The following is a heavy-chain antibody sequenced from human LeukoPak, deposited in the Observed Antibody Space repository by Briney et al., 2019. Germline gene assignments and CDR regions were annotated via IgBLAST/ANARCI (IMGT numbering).Heavy chain of an antibody. Sequence: PGGSLRLSCAASGFIFINYAMHWVRQAPGKGLEWVSSINSKSRYIYYADSLKGRFTISRDNGKNSVYLQMNSLRAEDTAVYFCARADSSSSRLDCWGQGTLVTVSS. D-gene: IGHD6-6*01. CDR3: ARADSSSSRLDC. V-gene: IGHV3-21*01. CDR2: INSKSRYI. J-gene: IGHJ4*02. CDR1: GFIFINYA.